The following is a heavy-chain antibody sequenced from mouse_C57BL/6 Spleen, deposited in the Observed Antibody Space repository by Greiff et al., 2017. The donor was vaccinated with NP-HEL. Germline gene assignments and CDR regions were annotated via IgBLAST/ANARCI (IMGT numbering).Heavy chain of an antibody. CDR2: FHPYNDDT. D-gene: IGHD1-1*01. Sequence: QVQLQQSGAELVKPGASVKMSCKASGYTFTTYPIEWMKQNHGKSLEWIGNFHPYNDDTKYNEKFKGKATLTVEKSSSTVYLELSRLTSDDSAVYYCARAPYYGSSHWYFDVWGTGTTVTVSS. CDR3: ARAPYYGSSHWYFDV. CDR1: GYTFTTYP. V-gene: IGHV1-47*01. J-gene: IGHJ1*03.